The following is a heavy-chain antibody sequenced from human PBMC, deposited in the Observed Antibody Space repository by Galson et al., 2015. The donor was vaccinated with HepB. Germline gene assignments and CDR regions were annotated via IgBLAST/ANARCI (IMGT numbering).Heavy chain of an antibody. V-gene: IGHV4-59*01. Sequence: TLSLTCTVSGGSISSYYWSWIRQPPGKGLEWIGYIYYSGSTNYNPSLKSRVTISVDTSKNQFSLKLSSVTAADTAVYYCARGRKDSSSWYGAPGYFDYWGQGTLVTVSS. J-gene: IGHJ4*02. CDR1: GGSISSYY. D-gene: IGHD6-13*01. CDR3: ARGRKDSSSWYGAPGYFDY. CDR2: IYYSGST.